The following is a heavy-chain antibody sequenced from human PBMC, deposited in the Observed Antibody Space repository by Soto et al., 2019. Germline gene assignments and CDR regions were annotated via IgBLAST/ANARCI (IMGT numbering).Heavy chain of an antibody. Sequence: EVQLVESGGGLIQPGGSLRLSCAASGFTVSSNYMSWVRQAPGKGLEWVSVIYSGDTTYYADSVKGRFTISRDHSKNTXXXXXXXXXXXXXXXXXXXXXXXTLYGMDVWGQGTTVTVS. V-gene: IGHV3-53*01. CDR2: IYSGDTT. J-gene: IGHJ6*02. CDR1: GFTVSSNY. CDR3: XXXXXTLYGMDV.